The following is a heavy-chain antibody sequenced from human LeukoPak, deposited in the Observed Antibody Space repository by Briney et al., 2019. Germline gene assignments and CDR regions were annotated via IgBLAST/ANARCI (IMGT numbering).Heavy chain of an antibody. V-gene: IGHV3-15*01. CDR3: TTDLVSGYYY. CDR1: GLTFRNAW. CDR2: IKSKTDGGTT. Sequence: GGSLRLSCAASGLTFRNAWMSWVRQAPGKGLERVGRIKSKTDGGTTDYAAPVKGRFTISRDDSKNTLYLQMSSLKTEDTAVYYCTTDLVSGYYYWGQGTLVTVSS. J-gene: IGHJ4*02. D-gene: IGHD3-3*01.